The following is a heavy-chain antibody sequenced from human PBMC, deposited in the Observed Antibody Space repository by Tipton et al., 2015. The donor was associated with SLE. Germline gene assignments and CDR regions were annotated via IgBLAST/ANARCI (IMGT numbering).Heavy chain of an antibody. V-gene: IGHV3-30*04. D-gene: IGHD3-16*01. CDR1: GFTFNSFG. CDR2: SSFDGTEN. J-gene: IGHJ4*02. CDR3: AGLAASKVGADFAS. Sequence: SLRLSCEASGFTFNSFGLHWVRQAPGTGLEWVAVSSFDGTENTYADSVRGRFTISRDNSKNTPFLQMNSLRREDTAMYYCAGLAASKVGADFASWGQGTLVAVSS.